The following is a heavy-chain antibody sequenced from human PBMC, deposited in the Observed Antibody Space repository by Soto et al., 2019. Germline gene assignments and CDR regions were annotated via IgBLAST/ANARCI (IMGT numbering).Heavy chain of an antibody. CDR2: IIPIFGTA. CDR3: PRERNYEILTGSQTYFDY. J-gene: IGHJ4*02. D-gene: IGHD3-9*01. V-gene: IGHV1-69*01. Sequence: QVQLVQSGAEVKKPGSSVKVSCKASGGTFSSYAISWVRQAPGQGLEWMGGIIPIFGTANYAQKFQGRVTITADEATRTAYMELSSLRSEDTAVYYCPRERNYEILTGSQTYFDYWGQGTLVTVSS. CDR1: GGTFSSYA.